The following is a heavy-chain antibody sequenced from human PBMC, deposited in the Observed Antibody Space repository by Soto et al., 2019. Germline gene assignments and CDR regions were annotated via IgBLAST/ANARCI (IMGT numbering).Heavy chain of an antibody. CDR1: GFIFNGNY. J-gene: IGHJ6*02. CDR2: IYRGGST. CDR3: ARDGGLAEDGMDV. Sequence: GGSLRLSCAASGFIFNGNYMTWVRQAPGKGLEWVSVIYRGGSTYYADSVKGRFTISRDNSKNTLYLQMNSLRADDTGVYYCARDGGLAEDGMDVWGQGTTVTVSS. D-gene: IGHD3-10*01. V-gene: IGHV3-53*01.